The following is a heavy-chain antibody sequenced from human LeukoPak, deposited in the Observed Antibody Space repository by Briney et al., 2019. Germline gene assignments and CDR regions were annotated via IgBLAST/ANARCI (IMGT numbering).Heavy chain of an antibody. V-gene: IGHV3-23*01. CDR1: GGSISSGDYY. Sequence: LSLTCTVSGGSISSGDYYWSWVRQAPGKGLEWVSTISGSGGSTYYADSVKGRFTISRDNSKNTLYLQMNTLRAEDTAVYYCAKGAYSYGQNYFDYWGQGTLVTVSS. D-gene: IGHD5-18*01. J-gene: IGHJ4*02. CDR3: AKGAYSYGQNYFDY. CDR2: ISGSGGST.